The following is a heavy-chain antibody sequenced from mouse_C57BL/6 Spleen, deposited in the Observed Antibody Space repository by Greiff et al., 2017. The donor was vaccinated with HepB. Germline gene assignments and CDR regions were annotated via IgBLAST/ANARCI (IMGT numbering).Heavy chain of an antibody. CDR3: ARGMYDGFSYFDY. Sequence: EVQLVESGGGLVKPGGSLKLSCAASGFTFSDYGMHWVRQAAEKGLEWVAYISSGSITIYYADTVKGRFTISSDNAKNTLFLQRNSLRCEDTAMYYCARGMYDGFSYFDYWGQGTTLTVAS. CDR1: GFTFSDYG. V-gene: IGHV5-17*01. D-gene: IGHD2-3*01. J-gene: IGHJ2*01. CDR2: ISSGSITI.